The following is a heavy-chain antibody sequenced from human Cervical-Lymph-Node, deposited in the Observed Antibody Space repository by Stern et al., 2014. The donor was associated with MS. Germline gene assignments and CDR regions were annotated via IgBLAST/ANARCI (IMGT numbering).Heavy chain of an antibody. CDR3: ALSSETSDRWYSLGYDL. CDR2: IFPVCGTP. V-gene: IGHV1-69*01. Sequence: VQLVESGAEVTKPGSSVKVSCKASGGTFSKFPSSWVRQAPGQGLEWMGGIFPVCGTPTYAQEFRGRVTMTADVSTSTVYMELSSLRSDDTAVYYCALSSETSDRWYSLGYDLWGQGTLVTVSS. J-gene: IGHJ5*02. CDR1: GGTFSKFP. D-gene: IGHD6-13*01.